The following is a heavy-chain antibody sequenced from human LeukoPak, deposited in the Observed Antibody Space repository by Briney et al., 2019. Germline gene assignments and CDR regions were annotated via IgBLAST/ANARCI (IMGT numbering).Heavy chain of an antibody. Sequence: GRSLRLSCTASGFTFGVYAMSWVRPAPGKGLEWVGFIRSKDYGGTTEYAASVKGRFTVSRDDSKSIAYLQMNSLKAEDTAVYYCTRGDYDILTGQTWGQGTLVTVSS. CDR2: IRSKDYGGTT. D-gene: IGHD3-9*01. V-gene: IGHV3-49*04. CDR1: GFTFGVYA. CDR3: TRGDYDILTGQT. J-gene: IGHJ4*02.